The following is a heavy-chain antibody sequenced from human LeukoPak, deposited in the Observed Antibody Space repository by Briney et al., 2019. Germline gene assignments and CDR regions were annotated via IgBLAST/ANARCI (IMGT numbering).Heavy chain of an antibody. CDR1: GFTFDDYA. CDR3: AKDTLDSSSSGWDY. J-gene: IGHJ4*02. CDR2: ISWNSGSI. Sequence: PGGSLRLSCAASGFTFDDYAMHWVRQAPGKGLEWVSGISWNSGSIGYADSVKGRFTISRDNAKNSLYLQMNSLRAEDTALYYCAKDTLDSSSSGWDYWGQGTLVTVSS. D-gene: IGHD6-6*01. V-gene: IGHV3-9*01.